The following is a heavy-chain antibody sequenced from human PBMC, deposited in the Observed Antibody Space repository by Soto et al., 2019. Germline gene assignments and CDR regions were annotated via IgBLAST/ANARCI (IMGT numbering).Heavy chain of an antibody. CDR2: IYYSGST. CDR1: GGSISSYY. Sequence: SETLSLTCTVSGGSISSYYWSWIRQPPGKGLEWIGYIYYSGSTNYNPSLKSRVTISVDTSKNQFSLKLSSMTAADTAVYYCASKVWNKDWFDPWGQGTLVTVSS. CDR3: ASKVWNKDWFDP. D-gene: IGHD1-1*01. V-gene: IGHV4-59*01. J-gene: IGHJ5*02.